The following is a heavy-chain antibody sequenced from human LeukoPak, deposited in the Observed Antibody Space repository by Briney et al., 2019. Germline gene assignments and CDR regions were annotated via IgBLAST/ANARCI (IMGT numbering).Heavy chain of an antibody. CDR1: GGSFSDYY. CDR3: ARAYYYDSSGQDPNAFDI. V-gene: IGHV4-34*01. Sequence: SETLSLTCAVYGGSFSDYYWTWIRQPPGKGLEWIGEINHSGSTNYNPSLKSRVTISVDTSKNQFSLKLSSVTAADTAVYYCARAYYYDSSGQDPNAFDIWGQGTMVTVSS. J-gene: IGHJ3*02. D-gene: IGHD3-22*01. CDR2: INHSGST.